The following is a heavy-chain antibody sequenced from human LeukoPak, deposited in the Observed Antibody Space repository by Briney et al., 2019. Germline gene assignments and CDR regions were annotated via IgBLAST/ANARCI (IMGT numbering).Heavy chain of an antibody. CDR2: IRYDGSKK. CDR3: AKDLEAYCGGDCPLHIDY. D-gene: IGHD2-21*02. J-gene: IGHJ4*02. V-gene: IGHV3-30*02. Sequence: GGSLRLSCAASGFTFSSYGMHWVRQAPGKGLEWVAFIRYDGSKKYYGDSVKGRFTISRDNSKNTVYLQMNSLRTGDTAVYYCAKDLEAYCGGDCPLHIDYWGQGTLVTVSS. CDR1: GFTFSSYG.